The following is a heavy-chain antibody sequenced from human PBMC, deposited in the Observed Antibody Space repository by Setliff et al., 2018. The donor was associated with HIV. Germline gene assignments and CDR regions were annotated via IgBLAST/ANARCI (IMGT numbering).Heavy chain of an antibody. CDR1: GGSFSDYH. D-gene: IGHD4-17*01. J-gene: IGHJ6*02. CDR2: VSDSGTT. Sequence: PSETLSLTCGVSGGSFSDYHWTWIRQSPGKGLEWIGEVSDSGTTNYNPSLKSRVTISLDTSNNQFSLNLNSVTAADTAVYYCARGGPTVAFGVDVWGQGTTVTVSS. CDR3: ARGGPTVAFGVDV. V-gene: IGHV4-34*01.